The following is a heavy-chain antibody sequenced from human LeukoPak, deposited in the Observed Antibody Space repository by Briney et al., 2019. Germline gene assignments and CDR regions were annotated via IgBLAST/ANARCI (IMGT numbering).Heavy chain of an antibody. D-gene: IGHD3-22*01. CDR2: IYDSGST. CDR1: GGSISSGGYS. Sequence: SQTLSLTCAVSGGSISSGGYSWSWIRQPPGKGLEWIGYIYDSGSTNYNPSLKSRVTISVDRSKNQFSLELNSVTAADTAVYYCARKKVVITTYYAFDYWGQGTLVTVSS. J-gene: IGHJ4*02. V-gene: IGHV4-30-2*01. CDR3: ARKKVVITTYYAFDY.